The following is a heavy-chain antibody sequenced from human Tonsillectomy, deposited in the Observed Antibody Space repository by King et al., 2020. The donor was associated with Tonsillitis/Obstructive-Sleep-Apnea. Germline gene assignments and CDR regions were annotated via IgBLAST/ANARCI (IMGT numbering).Heavy chain of an antibody. J-gene: IGHJ5*02. V-gene: IGHV7-4-1*02. CDR2: INTNTGNP. Sequence: QLVQSGSELKKPGASVKVSCKASGYTFTSYAMNWVRQAPGQGLEWMGWINTNTGNPTYAQGFTGRFVFSLDTSVSTAYLQISSRKAEDTAVYYCARDERVLRLSEYGGRKWFDPWGQGTLVTVSS. D-gene: IGHD3-3*01. CDR3: ARDERVLRLSEYGGRKWFDP. CDR1: GYTFTSYA.